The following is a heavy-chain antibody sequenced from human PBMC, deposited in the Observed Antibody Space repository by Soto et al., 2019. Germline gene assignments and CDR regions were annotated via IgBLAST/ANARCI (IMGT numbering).Heavy chain of an antibody. J-gene: IGHJ5*02. Sequence: GASVKVSCKASGGTFSSYAISWVRQAPGQGLEWMGGIIPIFGTANYAQKFQGRVTITADESTSTAYMELSSLRSEDTAVYYCARANYFCWGSYYNLWFDPWGQXTLVTVSS. CDR3: ARANYFCWGSYYNLWFDP. CDR1: GGTFSSYA. V-gene: IGHV1-69*13. D-gene: IGHD3-10*01. CDR2: IIPIFGTA.